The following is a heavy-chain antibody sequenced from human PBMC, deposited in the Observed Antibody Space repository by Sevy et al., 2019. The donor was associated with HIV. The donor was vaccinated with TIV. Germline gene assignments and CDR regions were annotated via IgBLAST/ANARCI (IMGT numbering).Heavy chain of an antibody. D-gene: IGHD3-16*01. CDR1: GFTFSSLE. V-gene: IGHV3-48*03. CDR3: ARSGGVTDYGMDV. CDR2: ISSSGSII. Sequence: GGSLRLSCEASGFTFSSLEMNWVRQAPGKGLEWVLYISSSGSIISYADSVKGRFTISRDNAKSSLYLQMNSLRAEDTAVYYCARSGGVTDYGMDVWGQGTTVTVSS. J-gene: IGHJ6*02.